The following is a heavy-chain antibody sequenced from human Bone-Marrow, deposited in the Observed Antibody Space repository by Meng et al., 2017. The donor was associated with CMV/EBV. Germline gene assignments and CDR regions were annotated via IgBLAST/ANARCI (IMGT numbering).Heavy chain of an antibody. Sequence: SETLSLTCTVSGGSISSYYWSWIRQPAGKGLEWIGRIYTSGSTNYNPSLKSRVTMSVDTSKNQFSLKLSSVTAADTAVYYCARASRYCSSTSCSGWFDPWGQGTLVTVSS. D-gene: IGHD2-2*01. J-gene: IGHJ5*02. CDR1: GGSISSYY. CDR2: IYTSGST. CDR3: ARASRYCSSTSCSGWFDP. V-gene: IGHV4-4*07.